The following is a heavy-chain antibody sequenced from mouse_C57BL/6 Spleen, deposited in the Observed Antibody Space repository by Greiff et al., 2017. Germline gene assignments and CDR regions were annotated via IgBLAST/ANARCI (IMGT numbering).Heavy chain of an antibody. Sequence: VQLQQSGPELVKPGASVKIPCKASGYTFTDYNMAWVKQSHGKSLEWIGDINPNNGGTIYNQKFKGKATLTVDKSSSTAYMELRSLTSEDTAVYYCARGHYDRDYYAMDYWGQGTSVTVSS. J-gene: IGHJ4*01. D-gene: IGHD2-4*01. CDR3: ARGHYDRDYYAMDY. V-gene: IGHV1-18*01. CDR1: GYTFTDYN. CDR2: INPNNGGT.